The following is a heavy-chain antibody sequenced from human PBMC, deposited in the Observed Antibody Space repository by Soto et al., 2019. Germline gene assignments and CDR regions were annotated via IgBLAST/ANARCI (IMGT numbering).Heavy chain of an antibody. Sequence: SETLSLTCAVYGGSFSGYFWSWIRQPPGKGLEWIGEINHSGYTNYNPSLKSRVTISVDTSRSQFSLKLSSVTAADTAVYYCVRTGMDVWGQGATVTVSS. CDR2: INHSGYT. CDR1: GGSFSGYF. V-gene: IGHV4-34*01. J-gene: IGHJ6*02. CDR3: VRTGMDV.